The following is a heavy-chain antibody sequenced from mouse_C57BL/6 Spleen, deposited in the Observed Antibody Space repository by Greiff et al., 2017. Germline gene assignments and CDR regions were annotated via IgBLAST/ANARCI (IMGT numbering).Heavy chain of an antibody. Sequence: EVKLQESGPGLVKPSQTVFLTCTVTGISITTGNYRWSWIRQFPGNKLEWIGYIYYSGTITYNPSLTSRTTITRDTPKNQFFLEMNSLTAEDTATYYCAREDGNYVRAMDYWGQGTSVTVSS. CDR2: IYYSGTI. D-gene: IGHD2-1*01. CDR3: AREDGNYVRAMDY. V-gene: IGHV3-5*01. J-gene: IGHJ4*01. CDR1: GISITTGNYR.